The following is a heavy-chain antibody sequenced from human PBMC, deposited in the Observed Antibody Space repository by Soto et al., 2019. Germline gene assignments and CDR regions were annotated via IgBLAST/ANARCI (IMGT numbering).Heavy chain of an antibody. CDR3: ASQEMATKNVDAFDI. V-gene: IGHV5-51*01. Sequence: GESLKISCKGSGYSFTSYWIGWVRQMPGKGLEWMGIIYPGDSDTRYSPSFQGQVTISADKSISTAYLQWSSLKASDTAMYYCASQEMATKNVDAFDIWRQGTMVTVSS. CDR1: GYSFTSYW. CDR2: IYPGDSDT. J-gene: IGHJ3*02. D-gene: IGHD5-12*01.